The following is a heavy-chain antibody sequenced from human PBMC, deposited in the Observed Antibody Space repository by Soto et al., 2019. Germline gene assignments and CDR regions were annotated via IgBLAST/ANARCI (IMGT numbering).Heavy chain of an antibody. Sequence: ASVKVSCKASGGTFSSYAISWVRQAPGQGLEWMGGIIPIFGTANYAQKFQGRVTITADESTSTAYMELSSLRSEDTAVYYCARDDGDYRTVDYWGQGTLVTAPQ. CDR1: GGTFSSYA. D-gene: IGHD4-17*01. V-gene: IGHV1-69*13. CDR2: IIPIFGTA. CDR3: ARDDGDYRTVDY. J-gene: IGHJ4*02.